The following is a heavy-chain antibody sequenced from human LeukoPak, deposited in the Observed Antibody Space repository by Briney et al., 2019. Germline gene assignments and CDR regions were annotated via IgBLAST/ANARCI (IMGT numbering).Heavy chain of an antibody. J-gene: IGHJ4*02. D-gene: IGHD3-22*01. V-gene: IGHV3-7*01. CDR3: ARDHVPGYYDSSGYSDY. CDR2: IKQDGSEK. CDR1: GFTFSSYW. Sequence: GGSLRLSCAASGFTFSSYWMSWVRQAPGKGLEWVANIKQDGSEKYYVDSVKGRFTISRDNAKNSLYLQMNSLRAEDTAVYYCARDHVPGYYDSSGYSDYWGQGTLVTVSS.